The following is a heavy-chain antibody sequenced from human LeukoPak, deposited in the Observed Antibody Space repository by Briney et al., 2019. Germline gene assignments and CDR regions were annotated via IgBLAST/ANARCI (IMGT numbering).Heavy chain of an antibody. J-gene: IGHJ4*02. CDR2: IYYSGST. CDR1: GGSISSSSYY. Sequence: PSETLSLTCTVSGGSISSSSYYWGWIRQPPGKGLEWIGSIYYSGSTYYNPSLKSRVTISVDTSRNQFSLKLSSVTAADTAVYYCARQSIAAPWSLDYWGQGTLVTVSS. D-gene: IGHD6-6*01. CDR3: ARQSIAAPWSLDY. V-gene: IGHV4-39*01.